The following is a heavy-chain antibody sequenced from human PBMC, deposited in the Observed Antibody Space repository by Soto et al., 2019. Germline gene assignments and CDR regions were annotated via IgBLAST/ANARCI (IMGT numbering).Heavy chain of an antibody. CDR3: ARDPGGTDFAEWTYYFDY. V-gene: IGHV3-30-3*01. J-gene: IGHJ4*02. Sequence: QVQLVESGGGVVQPGRSLRLSCAASGFTFSSYAMHWVRQAPGKGLEWVAVISYDGSNKYYADSVKGRFTISRDNSKNTLYLQMNSLRAEDKDVYYCARDPGGTDFAEWTYYFDYWGQGTLVTVSS. CDR2: ISYDGSNK. D-gene: IGHD3-3*01. CDR1: GFTFSSYA.